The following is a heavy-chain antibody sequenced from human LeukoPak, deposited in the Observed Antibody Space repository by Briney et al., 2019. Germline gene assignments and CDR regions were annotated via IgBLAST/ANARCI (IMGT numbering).Heavy chain of an antibody. J-gene: IGHJ4*02. CDR2: IGSVTTYI. CDR3: ARAIAVAGPYYFDY. CDR1: GFTFSDYT. Sequence: PGGSLRLSCAASGFTFSDYTMNWVRQAPGKGLEWVSSIGSVTTYIYYADSVKGRFTISRDNAKNSLSLQMNSLRAEDTAVYYCARAIAVAGPYYFDYWGQGTLVTVSS. D-gene: IGHD6-19*01. V-gene: IGHV3-21*01.